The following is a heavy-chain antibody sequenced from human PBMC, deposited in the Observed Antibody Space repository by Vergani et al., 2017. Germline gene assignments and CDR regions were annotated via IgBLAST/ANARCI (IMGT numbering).Heavy chain of an antibody. CDR2: IYYSGNT. J-gene: IGHJ4*02. Sequence: QLQLQESGPGLVKPSETVSLTCNVSGGSISTRNYYWGWIRPPPGKGLEWIANIYYSGNTYYNPFLKSRLTITVDTSANQFSLRLTSVTAADTAVYYGARRDDSSGYVFDHWGQGILVTVSS. D-gene: IGHD3-22*01. CDR3: ARRDDSSGYVFDH. CDR1: GGSISTRNYY. V-gene: IGHV4-39*01.